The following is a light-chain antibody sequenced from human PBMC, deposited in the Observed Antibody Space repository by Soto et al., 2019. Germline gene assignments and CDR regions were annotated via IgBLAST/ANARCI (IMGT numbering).Light chain of an antibody. CDR2: GAS. CDR1: DDISTS. J-gene: IGKJ3*01. V-gene: IGKV1-33*01. CDR3: QHYNNLPPFT. Sequence: DIQMTQSPSSLSASVGARVSITCRASDDISTSLSWFQHKPGRAPKLLIYGASYLETGVPSRFRGSGSGTDVTLTISSLQPEDIATYYCQHYNNLPPFTFGPGTIVDI.